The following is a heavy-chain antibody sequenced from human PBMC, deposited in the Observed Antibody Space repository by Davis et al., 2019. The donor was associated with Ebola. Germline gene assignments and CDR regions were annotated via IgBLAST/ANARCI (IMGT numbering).Heavy chain of an antibody. D-gene: IGHD3-10*01. CDR2: ISYDGANT. Sequence: PGGSLRLSCAASGFSLSDYPMFWARQAPGKGLEWVALISYDGANTDYADSVKGRFTISKDDSKNTLFLEINNGKPDDSAVYYCAREYYYVLGSNWDYWGQGTLVTVSS. CDR1: GFSLSDYP. CDR3: AREYYYVLGSNWDY. V-gene: IGHV3-30-3*01. J-gene: IGHJ4*02.